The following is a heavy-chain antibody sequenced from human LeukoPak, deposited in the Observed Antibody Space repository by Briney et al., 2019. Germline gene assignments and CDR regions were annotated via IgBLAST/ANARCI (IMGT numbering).Heavy chain of an antibody. V-gene: IGHV4-39*06. J-gene: IGHJ4*02. CDR3: ARSGEESSGWSIDY. CDR2: IYYSGST. CDR1: GGSISSYY. Sequence: SETLSLTCTVSGGSISSYYWSWIRQPPGKGLEWIGSIYYSGSTYYNPSLKSRVTISVDTSKNQFPLKLSSVTAADTAVYYCARSGEESSGWSIDYWGQGTLVTVSS. D-gene: IGHD6-19*01.